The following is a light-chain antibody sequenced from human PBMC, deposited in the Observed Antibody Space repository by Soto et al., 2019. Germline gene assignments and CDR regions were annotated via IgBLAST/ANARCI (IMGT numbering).Light chain of an antibody. CDR2: GAS. CDR3: QQYGSSRT. J-gene: IGKJ1*01. CDR1: QYIRSS. V-gene: IGKV3-20*01. Sequence: DIVLTQSPGTLSLPQGARAILSYRASQYIRSSVAWYQPKPGPAPRLLFDGASTGATGVPARCSGSGSGTDFTLTVSRLEPEYFAVYYCQQYGSSRTFGQGTKVDIK.